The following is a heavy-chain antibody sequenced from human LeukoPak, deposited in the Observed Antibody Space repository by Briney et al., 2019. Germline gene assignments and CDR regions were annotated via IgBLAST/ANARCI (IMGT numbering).Heavy chain of an antibody. CDR2: INHSGST. J-gene: IGHJ5*02. CDR3: ARGDYGSGTYLWGS. D-gene: IGHD3-10*01. Sequence: SETLSLTCAVYGGSLSGYYWSWIRQPPGKGLEWIGEINHSGSTNYNPSLKSRVTISVDTSKNQFSLQLTSVTAADTAVYYCARGDYGSGTYLWGSWGQGILVTVSP. V-gene: IGHV4-34*01. CDR1: GGSLSGYY.